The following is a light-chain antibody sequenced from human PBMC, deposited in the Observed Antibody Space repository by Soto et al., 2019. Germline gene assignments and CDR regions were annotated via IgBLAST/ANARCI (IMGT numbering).Light chain of an antibody. CDR2: KGT. CDR3: CSSAPESTYV. Sequence: QSALAQPASVSGSPGQSITISCTGTSDDVGAYNSVSWYQQLPHKAPQVILYKGTQRPSGVSSRFSGSTSGNVASLTISGLQADDDADYFCCSSAPESTYVFGTGTKLTVL. CDR1: SDDVGAYNS. J-gene: IGLJ1*01. V-gene: IGLV2-23*01.